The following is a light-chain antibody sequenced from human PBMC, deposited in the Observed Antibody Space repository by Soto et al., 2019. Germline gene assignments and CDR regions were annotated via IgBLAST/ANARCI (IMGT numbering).Light chain of an antibody. CDR2: KAS. Sequence: DIQMTQSPSTLSASVGDRVTITCRASQSISNWLAWYQQQPGTAPNLLIYKASTLQSGVPSRFSGSGFGTEFPLTISRMKPDDSATYYCQEYCDNWTFGQGTMVVIK. J-gene: IGKJ1*01. V-gene: IGKV1-5*03. CDR1: QSISNW. CDR3: QEYCDNWT.